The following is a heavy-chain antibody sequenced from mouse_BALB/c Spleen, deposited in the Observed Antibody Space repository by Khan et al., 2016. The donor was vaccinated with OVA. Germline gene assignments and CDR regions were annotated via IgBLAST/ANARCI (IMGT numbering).Heavy chain of an antibody. D-gene: IGHD2-10*01. J-gene: IGHJ3*01. Sequence: VQLKQSGGGLVKPGGSLKLSCAASGFAFISYDMSWVRQTPERRLEWVATISSGGSYSYYPDSVKGRFTISRDIDRKTLYLQMSSLRSEDTACYYCARPSYYGNPWFTYWGQGTLVTVSA. CDR3: ARPSYYGNPWFTY. CDR1: GFAFISYD. CDR2: ISSGGSYS. V-gene: IGHV5-9*02.